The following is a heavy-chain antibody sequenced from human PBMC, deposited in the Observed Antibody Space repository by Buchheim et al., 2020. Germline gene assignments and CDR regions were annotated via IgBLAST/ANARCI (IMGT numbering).Heavy chain of an antibody. D-gene: IGHD2-2*01. CDR3: AGDEYSSTWYKY. J-gene: IGHJ4*02. CDR1: GGSIGTVNYY. CDR2: LHYGGST. Sequence: LQLQESGPGLVEPSETLSLTCDVSGGSIGTVNYYWGWIRQPPGKGLEWIGSLHYGGSTYYNPSLKSRVTISAETSQKLSLTVTSVSAADTAIYYCAGDEYSSTWYKYWGQGTL. V-gene: IGHV4-39*07.